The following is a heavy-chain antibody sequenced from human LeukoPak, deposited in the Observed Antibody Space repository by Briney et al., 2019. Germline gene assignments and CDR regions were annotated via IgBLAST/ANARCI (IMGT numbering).Heavy chain of an antibody. Sequence: VASVKVSCKASGYTFTGYYMHWVRQAPGQGLEWMGWINPNSGGTNYAQKFQGRVTMTRDTSISTAYMELSRLRSDDTAVYYCARVELDLGSLDYWGQGTLVTVSS. CDR3: ARVELDLGSLDY. D-gene: IGHD3/OR15-3a*01. J-gene: IGHJ4*02. CDR2: INPNSGGT. CDR1: GYTFTGYY. V-gene: IGHV1-2*02.